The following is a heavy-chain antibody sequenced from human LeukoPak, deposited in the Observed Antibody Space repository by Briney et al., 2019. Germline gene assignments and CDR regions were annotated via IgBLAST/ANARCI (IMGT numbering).Heavy chain of an antibody. J-gene: IGHJ4*02. CDR3: ARDPKDDSSGYYYFDY. V-gene: IGHV1-46*01. Sequence: ASVKVSCKASGYTFTGYYMHWVRQAPGQGLEWMGVINPSGGRISYAQKFQDRVTMTRDMSTSTVYMELSSLRSEDTAVYYCARDPKDDSSGYYYFDYWGQGTLVTVSS. CDR2: INPSGGRI. D-gene: IGHD3-22*01. CDR1: GYTFTGYY.